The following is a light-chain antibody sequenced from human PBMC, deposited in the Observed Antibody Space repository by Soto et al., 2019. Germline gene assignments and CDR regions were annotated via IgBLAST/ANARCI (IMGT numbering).Light chain of an antibody. CDR3: KHYLNYPIT. CDR2: GAY. Sequence: AIRMTQSPSSLSASIGDTVTITCRASQDIGSVLAWYQQKPGTAPRVLISGAYDLHGGVQSRFSGSGSRTDFTLTITHLQSEDFAMYYCKHYLNYPITFGQGTRLEIK. CDR1: QDIGSV. V-gene: IGKV1-8*01. J-gene: IGKJ5*01.